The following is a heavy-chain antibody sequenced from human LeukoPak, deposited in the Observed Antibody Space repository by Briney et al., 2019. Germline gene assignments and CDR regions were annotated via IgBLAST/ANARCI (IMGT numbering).Heavy chain of an antibody. CDR3: TTDLTAAGLAYYYYGMDV. D-gene: IGHD6-13*01. J-gene: IGHJ6*02. CDR2: IKSKTDGGTT. V-gene: IGHV3-15*07. CDR1: GFTFSNAW. Sequence: KTGGSLRLSCAASGFTFSNAWMNWVRQAPGKGLEWVGRIKSKTDGGTTDYAAPVKGRFTISRDDSKNTLYLQMNSLKTEDTAVYYCTTDLTAAGLAYYYYGMDVWGQGTTVTVSS.